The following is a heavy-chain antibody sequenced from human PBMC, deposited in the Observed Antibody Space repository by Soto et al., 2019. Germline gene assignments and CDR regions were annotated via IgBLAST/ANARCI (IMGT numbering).Heavy chain of an antibody. CDR3: ASLRLLTGPYYYYGMDV. CDR2: INPSGGST. CDR1: GYTFTSYY. V-gene: IGHV1-46*01. Sequence: ASVKVSCKASGYTFTSYYMHWVRQAPGQGLEWMGIINPSGGSTSYAQKFQGRVTMTRDTSTSTVYMELSSLRSEDTAVYYCASLRLLTGPYYYYGMDVWGQGTTVTVSS. D-gene: IGHD3-9*01. J-gene: IGHJ6*02.